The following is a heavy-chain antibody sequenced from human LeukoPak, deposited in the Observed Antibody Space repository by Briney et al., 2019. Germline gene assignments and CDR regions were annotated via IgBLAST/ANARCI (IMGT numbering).Heavy chain of an antibody. CDR1: GFTFDDYA. D-gene: IGHD3-10*01. Sequence: GGSLRLSCAASGFTFDDYAMHWVRQAPGKGLEWVSSISWNSGSIGYADSVKGRFTISRDNAKNSLYLQMNSLRAEDTALYYCAKDIFTMVRGVVDYWGQGTLVTVSS. CDR2: ISWNSGSI. J-gene: IGHJ4*02. CDR3: AKDIFTMVRGVVDY. V-gene: IGHV3-9*01.